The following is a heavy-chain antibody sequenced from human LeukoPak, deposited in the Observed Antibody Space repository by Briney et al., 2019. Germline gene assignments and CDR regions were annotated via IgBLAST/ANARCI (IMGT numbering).Heavy chain of an antibody. CDR2: IYYTGST. Sequence: SQTLSLTCTVSGGSISSGGYYWSWIRQHPGKGLEWIGYIYYTGSTYYNPSLKSRVTISLDTSRNQFSLKLSSVTAADTAVYYCARAPENNGGSFDPWGQGTLVTVSS. CDR1: GGSISSGGYY. V-gene: IGHV4-31*03. CDR3: ARAPENNGGSFDP. J-gene: IGHJ5*02. D-gene: IGHD4-23*01.